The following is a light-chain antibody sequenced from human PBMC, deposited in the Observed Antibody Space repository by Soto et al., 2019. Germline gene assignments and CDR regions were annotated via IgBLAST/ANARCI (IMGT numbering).Light chain of an antibody. Sequence: DIQMTQSPSTLSASVGDRVTITCRASQSISSWLAWYQQKPGKAPKLLIYDASSLESGVPSRFSGSGSGTEFNLTISSLQPDDFAPYYCQQYKSYSGTFGQGTKVEIK. CDR2: DAS. V-gene: IGKV1-5*01. CDR1: QSISSW. J-gene: IGKJ1*01. CDR3: QQYKSYSGT.